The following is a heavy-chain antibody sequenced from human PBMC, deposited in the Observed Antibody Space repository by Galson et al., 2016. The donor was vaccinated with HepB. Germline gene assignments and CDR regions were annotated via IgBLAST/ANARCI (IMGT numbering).Heavy chain of an antibody. CDR3: ARDVQFRFDY. V-gene: IGHV1-18*04. Sequence: SVKVSCKASGYRFPTYAISWVRQAPGQGLEWLGRISANSGNTIYAQKFQDRVTMTRDTSASTVYMDLRSLRSDDTAVYYCARDVQFRFDYWGQGTLVTVSS. CDR2: ISANSGNT. D-gene: IGHD4-11*01. J-gene: IGHJ4*02. CDR1: GYRFPTYA.